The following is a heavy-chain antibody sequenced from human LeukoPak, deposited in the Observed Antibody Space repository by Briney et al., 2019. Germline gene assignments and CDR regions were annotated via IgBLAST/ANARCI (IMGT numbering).Heavy chain of an antibody. CDR1: GGSFSGYY. V-gene: IGHV4-34*01. CDR2: INHSGST. Sequence: SETLSLTCAVYGGSFSGYYWSWIRQPPGKGLEWIGEINHSGSTNYNPSLKSRVTISVDTSKNQFSLKLSFVTAADTAVYYCARGETTYYYDSSGYYGYYFDYWGQGTLVTVSS. D-gene: IGHD3-22*01. CDR3: ARGETTYYYDSSGYYGYYFDY. J-gene: IGHJ4*02.